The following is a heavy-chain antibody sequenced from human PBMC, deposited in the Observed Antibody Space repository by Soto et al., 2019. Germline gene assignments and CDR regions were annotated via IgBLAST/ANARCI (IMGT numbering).Heavy chain of an antibody. V-gene: IGHV4-39*01. J-gene: IGHJ3*02. CDR2: IHGGGST. CDR3: ARPNFDYGALHAFDI. D-gene: IGHD3-10*01. Sequence: TSETLSLTCTVSGVSISTTTYFWGWIRHLPGRGLEWIGSIHGGGSTYYSPSLRSRLTISVETSKNQFALKLSSVTAADTAVYYCARPNFDYGALHAFDIWGQGTMVTASS. CDR1: GVSISTTTYF.